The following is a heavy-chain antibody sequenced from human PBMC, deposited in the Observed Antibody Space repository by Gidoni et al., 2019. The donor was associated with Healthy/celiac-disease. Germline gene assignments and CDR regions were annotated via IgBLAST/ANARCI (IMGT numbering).Heavy chain of an antibody. Sequence: EVQLLESGGGLVQPGGSLRLSCAASGFTFSRYAMSWFRQAQGKGLEWVSAISGSGGSTYYADSVKGRFTISRDNSKNTLYLQMNSLRAEDTAVYYCAKFKGIVGARPSAFDIWGQGTMVTVSS. D-gene: IGHD1-26*01. CDR3: AKFKGIVGARPSAFDI. CDR1: GFTFSRYA. J-gene: IGHJ3*02. V-gene: IGHV3-23*01. CDR2: ISGSGGST.